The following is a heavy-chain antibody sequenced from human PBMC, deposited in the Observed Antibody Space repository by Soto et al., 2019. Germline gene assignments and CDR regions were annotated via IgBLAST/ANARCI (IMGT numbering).Heavy chain of an antibody. J-gene: IGHJ4*02. CDR1: GFTFNIYG. D-gene: IGHD6-19*01. CDR3: AKDQASVQGSFAS. CDR2: ISYDGSNQ. Sequence: VKLVESGGGVVQPGGSLRLSCAASGFTFNIYGMHWVRQAPDKGLEWVALISYDGSNQYYADSVQGRFTISRDNSKNTLFLQMNSLRADDTAVYYCAKDQASVQGSFASWGQGTLVTVSS. V-gene: IGHV3-30*18.